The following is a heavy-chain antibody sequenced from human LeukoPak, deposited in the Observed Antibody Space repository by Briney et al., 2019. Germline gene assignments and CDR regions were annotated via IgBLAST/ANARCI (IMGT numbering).Heavy chain of an antibody. CDR1: GFTFNTYW. J-gene: IGHJ4*02. Sequence: GGSLRLSCTASGFTFNTYWMHWVRQAPGKGLEWVAIIWYDGSNIHYADSVKGRFTISRDNSKSTLYLQMNSLRAEDTAVYYCARAGPNPRTAGLRNWGQGTLVTVSS. CDR3: ARAGPNPRTAGLRN. CDR2: IWYDGSNI. V-gene: IGHV3-33*08. D-gene: IGHD1-14*01.